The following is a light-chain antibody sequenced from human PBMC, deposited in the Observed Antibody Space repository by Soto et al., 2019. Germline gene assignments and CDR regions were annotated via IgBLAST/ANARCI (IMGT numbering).Light chain of an antibody. V-gene: IGKV3-20*01. CDR3: QQYGNSPS. CDR1: QRVSGSS. J-gene: IGKJ2*01. CDR2: GAT. Sequence: VLTQSPGTLSLSPGDRATLSCRSSQRVSGSSLAWYQQKPGQAPRVLFYGATTRATGVPDRFSGNGSGADFTLTISRLERGDFGVYHCQQYGNSPSFGPGTKLEIK.